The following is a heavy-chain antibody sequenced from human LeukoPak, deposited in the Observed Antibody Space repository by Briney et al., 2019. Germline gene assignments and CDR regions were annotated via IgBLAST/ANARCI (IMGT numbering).Heavy chain of an antibody. D-gene: IGHD3-22*01. Sequence: PSETLSLTCAVSGYSISSGYYWGWIRQPPGKGLEWIGSIYHSGSTYHNPSLKSRVTISVDTSKNQFSLRLSSVTAADTAVYYCAREWVYYDSSGHYSGWFDPWGQGTLVTVSS. V-gene: IGHV4-38-2*02. CDR2: IYHSGST. J-gene: IGHJ5*02. CDR3: AREWVYYDSSGHYSGWFDP. CDR1: GYSISSGYY.